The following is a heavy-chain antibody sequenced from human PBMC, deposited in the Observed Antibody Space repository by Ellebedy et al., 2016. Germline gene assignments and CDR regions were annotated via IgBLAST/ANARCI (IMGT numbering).Heavy chain of an antibody. J-gene: IGHJ5*02. Sequence: SETLSLTXGVYGGAFTGHYWTWIRQPPGKGLEWIGEINHTGRTNYNPSLKSRVTISVDTSNNQFSLKLTSVTAADTAVYYCARKVGGVIVNWFDPWGQGTLVTVSS. CDR3: ARKVGGVIVNWFDP. CDR2: INHTGRT. D-gene: IGHD3-16*02. CDR1: GGAFTGHY. V-gene: IGHV4-34*01.